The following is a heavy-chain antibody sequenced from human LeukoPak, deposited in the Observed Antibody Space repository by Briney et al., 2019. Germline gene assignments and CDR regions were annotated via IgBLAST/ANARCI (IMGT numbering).Heavy chain of an antibody. CDR3: ARAYGSGSYTLLFFDY. CDR2: INPSGGST. D-gene: IGHD3-10*01. J-gene: IGHJ4*02. CDR1: GYTFTSYY. Sequence: ASVKVSCKASGYTFTSYYMHWVRQAPGQGLEWMGIINPSGGSTSYAQKFQGRVTMTRDTSTSTVYMELSSLRPEDTAVYYCARAYGSGSYTLLFFDYWGQGTLVTVSS. V-gene: IGHV1-46*01.